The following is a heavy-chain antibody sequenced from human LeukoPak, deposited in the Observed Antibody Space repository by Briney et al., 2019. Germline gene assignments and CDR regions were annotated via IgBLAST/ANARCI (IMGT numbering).Heavy chain of an antibody. V-gene: IGHV3-11*01. CDR1: GFTFSDYY. Sequence: GGSLRLSCAASGFTFSDYYMSWLRQAPGKGLEWVSYISSSGSTIYYADSVKGRFTISRDNAKNSLYLQMNSLRAEDTAVYYCARSSLDSSGWYRPRTPNWFDPWGQGTLVTVSS. D-gene: IGHD6-19*01. CDR2: ISSSGSTI. CDR3: ARSSLDSSGWYRPRTPNWFDP. J-gene: IGHJ5*02.